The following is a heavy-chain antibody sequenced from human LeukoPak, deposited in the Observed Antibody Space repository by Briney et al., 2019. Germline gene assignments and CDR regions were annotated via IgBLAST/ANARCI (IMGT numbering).Heavy chain of an antibody. CDR3: ARDHSSGRYFDF. J-gene: IGHJ4*02. CDR2: ISGSSTYI. CDR1: GFTFSFYS. Sequence: GGSLRLSCAASGFTFSFYSMNWVRQAPGKGLEWVSSISGSSTYIDYADSVKGRFTISRDNAKNALYLQMDSPRAEDTAVYYCARDHSSGRYFDFWGQGTLVTVSS. D-gene: IGHD3-22*01. V-gene: IGHV3-21*01.